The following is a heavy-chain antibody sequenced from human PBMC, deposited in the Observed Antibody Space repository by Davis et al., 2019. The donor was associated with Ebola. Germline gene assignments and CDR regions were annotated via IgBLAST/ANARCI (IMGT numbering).Heavy chain of an antibody. CDR1: GYTFTSYG. V-gene: IGHV1-18*01. CDR2: ISAYNGNT. CDR3: ARSSRASGDY. J-gene: IGHJ4*02. D-gene: IGHD3-3*01. Sequence: AASVKVSCKASGYTFTSYGISWVRQAPGQGLEWMGWISAYNGNTNYAQKLQGRVTMTTDTSASTAYMELSSLRSEDTAVYYCARSSRASGDYWGQGTLVTVSS.